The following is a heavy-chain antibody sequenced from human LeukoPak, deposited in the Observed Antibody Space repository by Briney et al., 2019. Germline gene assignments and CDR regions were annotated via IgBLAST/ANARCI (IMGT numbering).Heavy chain of an antibody. J-gene: IGHJ5*02. CDR2: IYYSGST. CDR1: GGSISSYY. Sequence: SETLSLTCTVSGGSISSYYCSWIRQPPGKGLEWIGYIYYSGSTNYNPSLKSRVTISIDTSKNQFSLRLSSVTAADTAVYYCARSPVVVVAATRLRRWFDPWGQGTLVTVSS. V-gene: IGHV4-59*01. D-gene: IGHD2-15*01. CDR3: ARSPVVVVAATRLRRWFDP.